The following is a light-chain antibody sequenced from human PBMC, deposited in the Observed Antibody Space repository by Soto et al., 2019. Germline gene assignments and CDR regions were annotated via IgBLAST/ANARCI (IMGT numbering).Light chain of an antibody. V-gene: IGLV4-60*02. CDR1: SGHSSYI. Sequence: QLVLTQSSSASASLGSSVKLTCTLSSGHSSYIIAWHQQQPGKAPRYLMKLEGSGSYNKGSGVPDRFSGSSSGADRYLTISNLQFEDEADYYCETWDSNTWVFGGGNKVTVL. J-gene: IGLJ3*02. CDR3: ETWDSNTWV. CDR2: LEGSGSY.